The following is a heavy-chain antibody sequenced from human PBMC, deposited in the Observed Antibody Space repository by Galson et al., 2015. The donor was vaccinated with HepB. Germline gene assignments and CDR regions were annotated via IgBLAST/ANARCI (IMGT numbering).Heavy chain of an antibody. CDR1: GFTFSSYG. Sequence: SLRLSCAASGFTFSSYGMHWVRQAPGKGLEWVAVIWYDGSNKYYADSVKGRFTISRDNSKNTLYLQMNSLRAEDTAVYYCARDNIVATMVDYWGQGTLVTVSS. D-gene: IGHD5-12*01. CDR3: ARDNIVATMVDY. J-gene: IGHJ4*02. CDR2: IWYDGSNK. V-gene: IGHV3-33*01.